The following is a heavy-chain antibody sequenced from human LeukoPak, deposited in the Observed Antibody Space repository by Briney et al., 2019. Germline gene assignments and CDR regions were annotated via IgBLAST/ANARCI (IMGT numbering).Heavy chain of an antibody. CDR1: GGSISSYY. CDR2: IYYSGST. Sequence: SETLSLTCTVSGGSISSYYWNWIRQPPGKGLEWIGYIYYSGSTNYNPSLKSRVTISVDTSKNQFSLKLSSVTAADTTVYYCARRDGSGYYGYYFDYWGQGTLVTVSS. V-gene: IGHV4-59*01. CDR3: ARRDGSGYYGYYFDY. J-gene: IGHJ4*02. D-gene: IGHD3-22*01.